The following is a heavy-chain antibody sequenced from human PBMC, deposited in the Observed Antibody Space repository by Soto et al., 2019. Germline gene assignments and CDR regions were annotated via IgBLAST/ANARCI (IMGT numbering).Heavy chain of an antibody. CDR1: GFTFSSYA. J-gene: IGHJ4*02. CDR3: AKDSSIQYYDILTGYYSTWDY. V-gene: IGHV3-23*01. D-gene: IGHD3-9*01. CDR2: ISGSGGST. Sequence: GGSLRLSCAASGFTFSSYAMSWVRQAPGKGLEWVSAISGSGGSTYYADSVKGRFTISRDNSKNTLYLQMNSLRAEDTAVYYCAKDSSIQYYDILTGYYSTWDYWGQGTLVTVSS.